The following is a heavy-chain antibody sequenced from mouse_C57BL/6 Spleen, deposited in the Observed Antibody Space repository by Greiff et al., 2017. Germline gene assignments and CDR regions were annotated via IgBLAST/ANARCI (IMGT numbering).Heavy chain of an antibody. D-gene: IGHD1-1*01. Sequence: VKLMESGPGLVQPSQSLSITCTVSGFSLTSYGVHWVRQSPGKGLEWLGVIWRGGSTDYNAAFMSRLSITKDNSNSPVFFKMNSLQADDTAIYYCAKNYYGSSGWYFDVWGTGTTVTVSS. V-gene: IGHV2-5*01. CDR3: AKNYYGSSGWYFDV. CDR1: GFSLTSYG. CDR2: IWRGGST. J-gene: IGHJ1*03.